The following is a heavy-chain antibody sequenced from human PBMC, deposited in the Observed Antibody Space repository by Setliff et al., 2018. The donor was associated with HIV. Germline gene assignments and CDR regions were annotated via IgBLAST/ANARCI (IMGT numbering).Heavy chain of an antibody. J-gene: IGHJ4*02. Sequence: PSETLSLTCTVSGGSISSGSYYWSWIRQPAGKGLEWIGHIYTSGSTNYNPSLKSRVTISVDTSKNRFSLTLRSVTAADTAVYYCGRQVPVPGVAVTPIDYWGQGTLVTVSS. V-gene: IGHV4-61*09. D-gene: IGHD3-22*01. CDR1: GGSISSGSYY. CDR2: IYTSGST. CDR3: GRQVPVPGVAVTPIDY.